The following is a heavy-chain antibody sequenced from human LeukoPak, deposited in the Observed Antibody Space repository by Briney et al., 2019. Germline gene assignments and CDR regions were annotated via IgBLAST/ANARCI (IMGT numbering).Heavy chain of an antibody. CDR2: IKQDGSEK. J-gene: IGHJ4*02. CDR1: AFTVTSFC. Sequence: GGSLKLSCAASAFTVTSFCMRWVRRAPAEGVEWVANIKQDGSEKYYVGSVKGRFTISRDNAKNSLYLQMNSLRAEDTAVYYCARGYGNYGYWGQGTLVTVSS. D-gene: IGHD4-11*01. V-gene: IGHV3-7*01. CDR3: ARGYGNYGY.